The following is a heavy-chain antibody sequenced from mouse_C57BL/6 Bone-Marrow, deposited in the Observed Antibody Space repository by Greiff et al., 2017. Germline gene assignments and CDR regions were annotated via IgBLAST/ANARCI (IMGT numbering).Heavy chain of an antibody. J-gene: IGHJ2*01. V-gene: IGHV1-20*01. D-gene: IGHD1-1*01. CDR3: ASYEGSSAYYVDC. CDR1: GYSFTGYF. Sequence: VQLQQSGPELVKPGDSVKISCKASGYSFTGYFMNWVMQSHGKSLEWIGRINPYNGDTFYNQKFKGKATLTVDKSSSTAHMELRSLTSEDSAVYCCASYEGSSAYYVDCWGQGTTLTVSS. CDR2: INPYNGDT.